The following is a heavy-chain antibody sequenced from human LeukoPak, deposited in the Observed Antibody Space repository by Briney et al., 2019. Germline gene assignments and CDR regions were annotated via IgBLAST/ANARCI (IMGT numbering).Heavy chain of an antibody. V-gene: IGHV1-2*02. CDR1: GYTSTGYY. CDR3: ARDSSGWANWFDP. CDR2: INPNSGGT. J-gene: IGHJ5*02. D-gene: IGHD6-19*01. Sequence: ASVKVSCKASGYTSTGYYMHWVRQAPGQGLEWMGWINPNSGGTNYAQKFQGRVTMTRDTSISTAYMELSRLRSDDTAVYYCARDSSGWANWFDPWGQGTLVTVSS.